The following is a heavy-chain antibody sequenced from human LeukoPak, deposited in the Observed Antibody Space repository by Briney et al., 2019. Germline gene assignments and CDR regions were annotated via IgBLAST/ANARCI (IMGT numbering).Heavy chain of an antibody. CDR1: GGSISSGGYS. D-gene: IGHD3-22*01. Sequence: SQTLSLTCAVSGGSISSGGYSWSWLRQPPGKGLEWIGYIYHSGSTYYNPSLKSRVTISVDRSKNQFSLKLSSVTAADTAVYYCARDGHSSGYYFKDYGMDVWGQGTTVTVSS. CDR2: IYHSGST. CDR3: ARDGHSSGYYFKDYGMDV. V-gene: IGHV4-30-2*01. J-gene: IGHJ6*02.